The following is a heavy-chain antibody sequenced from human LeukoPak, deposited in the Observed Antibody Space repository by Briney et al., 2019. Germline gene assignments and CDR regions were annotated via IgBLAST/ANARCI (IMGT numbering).Heavy chain of an antibody. Sequence: ASVKVSCKASGYTFTGYYMHWVRQAPGQGLEWMGWINPNSGGTNYAQKFQGRVTMTRDTSISTAYMELSRLRSDDTAVYYCARDPRSYYGSGSYFGVGYWGQGTLVTVSS. CDR1: GYTFTGYY. CDR2: INPNSGGT. J-gene: IGHJ4*02. V-gene: IGHV1-2*02. CDR3: ARDPRSYYGSGSYFGVGY. D-gene: IGHD3-10*01.